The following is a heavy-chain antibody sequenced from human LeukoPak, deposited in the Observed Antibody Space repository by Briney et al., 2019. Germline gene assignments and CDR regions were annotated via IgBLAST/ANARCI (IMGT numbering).Heavy chain of an antibody. CDR2: ITYDGAFDGGKT. V-gene: IGHV3-30*07. J-gene: IGHJ4*02. CDR3: AKDLYCSSTSCPATFDY. D-gene: IGHD2-2*01. CDR1: GLSLSNYP. Sequence: SGGSLRLSCEASGLSLSNYPMHWVRQAPGKGLEWITLITYDGAFDGGKTYYADSVKGRFTISRDNSKNTLYLQMNSLRAEDTAVYYCAKDLYCSSTSCPATFDYWGQGTLVTVSS.